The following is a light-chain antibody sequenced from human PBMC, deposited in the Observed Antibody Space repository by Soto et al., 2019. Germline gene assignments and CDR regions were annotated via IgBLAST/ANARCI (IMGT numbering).Light chain of an antibody. CDR1: SSNIGRNT. CDR3: AAWDDRLKGV. CDR2: SNN. J-gene: IGLJ3*02. Sequence: QSVLTQPPSASGTPGQRVTISCSGSSSNIGRNTVNWYQHLPGAAPKLLIYSNNQRPSGVPDRFSGSKSGTSASLAISGLQSGDEGEYYCAAWDDRLKGVFGGGTKLTVL. V-gene: IGLV1-44*01.